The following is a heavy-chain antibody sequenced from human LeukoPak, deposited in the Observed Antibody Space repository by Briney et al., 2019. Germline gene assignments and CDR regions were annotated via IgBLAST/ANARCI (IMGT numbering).Heavy chain of an antibody. CDR1: GISFSSHW. CDR2: VNSDGSGT. V-gene: IGHV3-74*01. J-gene: IGHJ4*02. D-gene: IGHD2-15*01. CDR3: TRDRLMGSADFDF. Sequence: GGSLRLSCAASGISFSSHWMHRVRQVPGKGLVWVSRVNSDGSGTSYADSVKGRFTISRDNAKNTLYLQMNSLRAEDTAVYYCTRDRLMGSADFDFWGQGTLVTVSS.